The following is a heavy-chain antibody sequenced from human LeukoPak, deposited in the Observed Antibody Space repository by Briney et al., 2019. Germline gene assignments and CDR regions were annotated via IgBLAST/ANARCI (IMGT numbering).Heavy chain of an antibody. V-gene: IGHV4-59*01. Sequence: SETLSLTCTVSGGSISSYYWSWIRQPPGKGLEWIGYIYYSGSTNYNPSLKSRVTISVDTSKNQFSLKLSSVTAADTAVYYCARVSSSGWYDYYNYYGMDVWGQGTTVTVSS. CDR3: ARVSSSGWYDYYNYYGMDV. D-gene: IGHD6-19*01. CDR2: IYYSGST. CDR1: GGSISSYY. J-gene: IGHJ6*02.